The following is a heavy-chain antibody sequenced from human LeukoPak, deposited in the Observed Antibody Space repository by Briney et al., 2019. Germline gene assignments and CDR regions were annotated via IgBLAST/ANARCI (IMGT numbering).Heavy chain of an antibody. D-gene: IGHD3-9*01. CDR1: GFTFSSYA. CDR2: IRYDGSNK. Sequence: GGSLRLSCAASGFTFSSYAMSWVRQAPGKGLEWVAFIRYDGSNKYYADSVKGRFTISRDNSKNTLYLQMNSLRAEDTAVYYCAKDLKGIFYYMDVWGKGTTVTVSS. V-gene: IGHV3-30*02. J-gene: IGHJ6*03. CDR3: AKDLKGIFYYMDV.